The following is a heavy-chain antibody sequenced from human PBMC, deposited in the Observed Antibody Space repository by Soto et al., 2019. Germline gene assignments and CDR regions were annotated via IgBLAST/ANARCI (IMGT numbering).Heavy chain of an antibody. J-gene: IGHJ6*02. D-gene: IGHD3-22*01. V-gene: IGHV4-61*08. CDR1: GGSISTSGYF. CDR3: ARDRSGSYYYGMDV. Sequence: SSETLSLTCTVSGGSISTSGYFWGWIRQPPGKGLEWIGYIYYSGTTNYNPSLKGRVTISADTSKNQFSLNLSSVTAADTVVYYCARDRSGSYYYGMDVWGQGTTVTVSS. CDR2: IYYSGTT.